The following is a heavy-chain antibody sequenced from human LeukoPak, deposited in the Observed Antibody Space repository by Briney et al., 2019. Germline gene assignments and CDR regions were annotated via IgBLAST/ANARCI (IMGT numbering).Heavy chain of an antibody. CDR1: GFTFSDYY. V-gene: IGHV3-11*01. CDR3: ARGPQGGDALYYHYYGMDV. D-gene: IGHD4-17*01. Sequence: GGSLRLSCAASGFTFSDYYMSWIRQAPGKGLEWVSYISSSGSTIYYADSVKGRFTISRDNAKNSLYLQMNSLRAEDTAVYYCARGPQGGDALYYHYYGMDVWGQGTTVTVSS. J-gene: IGHJ6*02. CDR2: ISSSGSTI.